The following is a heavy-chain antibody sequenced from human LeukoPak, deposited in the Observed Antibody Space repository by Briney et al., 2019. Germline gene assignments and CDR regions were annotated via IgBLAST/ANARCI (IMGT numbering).Heavy chain of an antibody. V-gene: IGHV4-61*08. J-gene: IGHJ4*02. CDR2: AYNGGST. CDR1: GGSISSGDYY. Sequence: SETLSLTCTVSGGSISSGDYYWSWIRQPPGKGLEWIGFAYNGGSTYYNPSLKSRVTISVDMAKNQFSLKVMSVTAADTAVYYCVRGHGGYWGQGTLVTVSS. CDR3: VRGHGGY.